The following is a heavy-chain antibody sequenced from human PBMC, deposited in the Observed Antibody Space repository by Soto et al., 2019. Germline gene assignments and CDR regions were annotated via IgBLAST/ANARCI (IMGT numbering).Heavy chain of an antibody. J-gene: IGHJ4*02. CDR3: ARDQHDFWSGYLFDY. CDR1: GFTFSSYG. CDR2: IWYDGSNK. D-gene: IGHD3-3*01. V-gene: IGHV3-33*01. Sequence: QVQLVESGGGVVQPGRSLRLSCAASGFTFSSYGMHWVRQAPGKGLEWVAVIWYDGSNKYYADSVKGRFTISRDNSKNTLYLQMNCLRAEDTAVYYCARDQHDFWSGYLFDYWGQGTLVTVSS.